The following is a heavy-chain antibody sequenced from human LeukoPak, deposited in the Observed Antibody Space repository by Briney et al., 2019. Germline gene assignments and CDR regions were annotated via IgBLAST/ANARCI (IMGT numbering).Heavy chain of an antibody. D-gene: IGHD1-1*01. Sequence: GGSLSLSCAASGFTFSDYSMNWVRQAPGKGLEWVSSISRSSRHVYYAGSVKGRFTISRDNAKNSLYLQMNSLRAEDMAVYFCVRDLMGSGSTTAYLHHWGQGTLVTVSS. J-gene: IGHJ1*01. CDR3: VRDLMGSGSTTAYLHH. V-gene: IGHV3-21*01. CDR1: GFTFSDYS. CDR2: ISRSSRHV.